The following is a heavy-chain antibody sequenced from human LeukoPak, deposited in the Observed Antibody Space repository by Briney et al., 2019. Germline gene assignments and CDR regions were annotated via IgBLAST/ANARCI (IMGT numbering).Heavy chain of an antibody. J-gene: IGHJ3*02. CDR2: IYYSGST. CDR1: GGSISSYY. CDR3: ASGTTVVPQVAFDI. V-gene: IGHV4-59*01. Sequence: SETLSLTCTVSGGSISSYYWSWIRQPPGKGLEWIGYIYYSGSTNYNPSLKSRVTISVDTSKNQFSLKLSSVTAADTAVYYCASGTTVVPQVAFDIWGQGTMVTVSS. D-gene: IGHD4-23*01.